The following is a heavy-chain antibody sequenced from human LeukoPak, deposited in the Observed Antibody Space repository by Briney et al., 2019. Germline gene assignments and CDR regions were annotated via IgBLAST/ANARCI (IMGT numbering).Heavy chain of an antibody. J-gene: IGHJ4*02. V-gene: IGHV3-23*01. CDR3: TRVGYIDEGIDY. CDR2: ISGSGGST. Sequence: GGSLRLSCAASGFTFSNKAMSWVRQAPGKGLEWVSTISGSGGSTYYADSVRGRSTISRDNSKNTLYLQMNSLRAEDTAIYYCTRVGYIDEGIDYWGQGTLVAVSS. D-gene: IGHD5-24*01. CDR1: GFTFSNKA.